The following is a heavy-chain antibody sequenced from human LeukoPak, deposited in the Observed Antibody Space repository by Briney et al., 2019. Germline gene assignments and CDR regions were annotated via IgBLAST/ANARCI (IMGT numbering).Heavy chain of an antibody. V-gene: IGHV1-8*01. CDR3: ARDRFVAVAEYYYYGMDV. CDR2: MNPNSGNT. CDR1: GYTFTSYD. D-gene: IGHD6-19*01. Sequence: ASVKVSCTASGYTFTSYDINWVRQATGQGLEWMGWMNPNSGNTGYAQKFQGRVTMTRNTSISTAYMELSSLRSEDTAVYYCARDRFVAVAEYYYYGMDVWGQGTLVTVSS. J-gene: IGHJ6*02.